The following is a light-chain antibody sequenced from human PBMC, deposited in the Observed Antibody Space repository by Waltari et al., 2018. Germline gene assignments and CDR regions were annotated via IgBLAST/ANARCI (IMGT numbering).Light chain of an antibody. Sequence: QSALTQPASVSGSPGQSITISCTGTGSDVGSYVYVSWYQQHPGKGPIPMIFHVRNRPSWVSNRCSCDKSGNTASLTISGLQAEDEADYYCSSYTSSGTVIFGGGTKLTVL. CDR3: SSYTSSGTVI. V-gene: IGLV2-14*03. J-gene: IGLJ2*01. CDR1: GSDVGSYVY. CDR2: HVR.